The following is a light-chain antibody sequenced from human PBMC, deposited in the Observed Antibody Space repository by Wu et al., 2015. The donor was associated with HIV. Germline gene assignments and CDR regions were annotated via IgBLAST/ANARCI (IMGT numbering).Light chain of an antibody. CDR2: DAS. CDR3: QQLNSFPXT. CDR1: QDISTY. V-gene: IGKV1-13*02. Sequence: AIQLTQSPSSLSASIGDRVNITCRASQDISTYLAWYQQTPGKAPRVLIYDASTLQSGVSSRFSGSGSGAHFTLTISGLQREDFAVYFCQQLNSFPXTFGQGSDWRL. J-gene: IGKJ5*01.